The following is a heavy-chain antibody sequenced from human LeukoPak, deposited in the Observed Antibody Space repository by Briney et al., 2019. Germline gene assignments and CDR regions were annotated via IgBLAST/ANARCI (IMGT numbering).Heavy chain of an antibody. CDR2: INPNSGGT. CDR1: GYTFTGYY. CDR3: ARVAIAVVPAEDGYFDY. J-gene: IGHJ4*02. Sequence: ASVKVSCKASGYTFTGYYIHWVRQAPGQGLEWMGWINPNSGGTNYAQKFQGRVTMTRDTSISTAYMELSRLRSDDTAVYYCARVAIAVVPAEDGYFDYWGQGTLVTVSS. V-gene: IGHV1-2*02. D-gene: IGHD2-2*01.